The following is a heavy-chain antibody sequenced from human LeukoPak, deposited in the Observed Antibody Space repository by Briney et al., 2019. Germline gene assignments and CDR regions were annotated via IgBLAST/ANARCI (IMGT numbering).Heavy chain of an antibody. CDR1: GFTFSCHD. V-gene: IGHV3-23*01. Sequence: PGGSLRLSCAASGFTFSCHDMYWVRQAPGKGLECVASISRQSGASTYYAASVKGRFTISRDNSRNTLYLEMNSLRADDTAVYYCSKKGKNSDYGKPDWGQGTLVTVSS. J-gene: IGHJ4*02. CDR2: ISRQSGAST. D-gene: IGHD4-17*01. CDR3: SKKGKNSDYGKPD.